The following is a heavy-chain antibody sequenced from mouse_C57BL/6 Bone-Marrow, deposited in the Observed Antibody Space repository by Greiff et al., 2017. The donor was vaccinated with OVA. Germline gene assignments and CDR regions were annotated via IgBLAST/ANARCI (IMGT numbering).Heavy chain of an antibody. CDR1: GYTFTSYW. Sequence: QVQLQQPGAELVKPGASVKMSCKASGYTFTSYWITWVKQRPGQGLEWIGDIYPGSGSTNYNEKFKSKATLTVDTSSSTAYMQLSSLTSVDSAVYYCARGSYYSIYYFDYWGQGTTLTVSS. J-gene: IGHJ2*01. CDR3: ARGSYYSIYYFDY. V-gene: IGHV1-55*01. D-gene: IGHD2-5*01. CDR2: IYPGSGST.